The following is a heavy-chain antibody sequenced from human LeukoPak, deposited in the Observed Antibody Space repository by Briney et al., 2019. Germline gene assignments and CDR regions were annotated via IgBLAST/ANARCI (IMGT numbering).Heavy chain of an antibody. CDR1: GYSFSDYY. D-gene: IGHD2-15*01. V-gene: IGHV1-2*02. CDR3: AREVVEARTAFDY. J-gene: IGHJ4*02. CDR2: INCNSGGT. Sequence: GASVKVSCKASGYSFSDYYIQWVRQAPGQGLEWMGWINCNSGGTTYAQRFQGRVTMTRDRSMTTAYIELSRLTSDETALYFCAREVVEARTAFDYWGPGTLVTVSS.